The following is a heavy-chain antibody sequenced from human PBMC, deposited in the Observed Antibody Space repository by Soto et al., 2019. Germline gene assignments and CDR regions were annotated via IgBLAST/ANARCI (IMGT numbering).Heavy chain of an antibody. CDR2: IKQDGSGK. D-gene: IGHD2-2*02. CDR1: GFTFSSYW. V-gene: IGHV3-7*04. CDR3: ARVSAAISWWYFDL. J-gene: IGHJ2*01. Sequence: EVQLVESGGGLVQPGGSLRLSCADSGFTFSSYWMGWVRQAPGKGLEWVANIKQDGSGKYYVDSVKGRFTISRDNAKTSLYLQMISLRADDTAVYYCARVSAAISWWYFDLWGRGTLVTVSS.